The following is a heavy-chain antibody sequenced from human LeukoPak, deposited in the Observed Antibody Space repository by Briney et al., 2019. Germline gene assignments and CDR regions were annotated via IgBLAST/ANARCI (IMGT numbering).Heavy chain of an antibody. CDR2: ISASGGRT. D-gene: IGHD3-16*01. CDR1: GFTFSSYA. V-gene: IGHV3-23*01. CDR3: AKGKVNHDGAFDI. J-gene: IGHJ3*02. Sequence: GGSLRPSCAASGFTFSSYAMSWVRQAPGKGLEWVSGISASGGRTYYEDSVKGRFTISRDNSKTMIYLQMNSLRAEDTAVYYCAKGKVNHDGAFDIWGLGTMVIVS.